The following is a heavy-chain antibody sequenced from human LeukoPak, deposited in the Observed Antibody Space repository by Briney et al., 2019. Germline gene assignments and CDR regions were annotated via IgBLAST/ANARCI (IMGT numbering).Heavy chain of an antibody. J-gene: IGHJ3*02. Sequence: PGGSLKLSCAASGFTFSSYGMHWVRQAPGKGLEWVAVIWYDGSNKYYADSVKGRFTISRDNSKNTLYLQMNSLRAEDTAVYYCARDSASAAFDIWGQGTMVTVSS. CDR3: ARDSASAAFDI. CDR1: GFTFSSYG. V-gene: IGHV3-33*01. CDR2: IWYDGSNK. D-gene: IGHD6-19*01.